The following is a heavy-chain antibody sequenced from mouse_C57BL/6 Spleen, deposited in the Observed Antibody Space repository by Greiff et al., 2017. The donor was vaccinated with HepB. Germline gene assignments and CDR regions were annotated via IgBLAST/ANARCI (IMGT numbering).Heavy chain of an antibody. CDR1: GFTFSDYG. D-gene: IGHD1-1*01. CDR3: ARSYGSQFLDY. V-gene: IGHV5-17*01. Sequence: EVKLVESGGGLVKPGGSLKLSCAASGFTFSDYGMHWVRQAPEKGLEWVAYISSGSSTIYYADTVKGRLTISRDNAKNTLFLQMTSLRSEDTAMYYCARSYGSQFLDYWGQGTTLTVSS. CDR2: ISSGSSTI. J-gene: IGHJ2*01.